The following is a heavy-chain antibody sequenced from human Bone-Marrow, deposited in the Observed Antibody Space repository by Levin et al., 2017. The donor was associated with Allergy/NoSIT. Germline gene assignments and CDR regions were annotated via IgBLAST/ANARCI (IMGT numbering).Heavy chain of an antibody. CDR3: ARGARWLRFSQVTE. J-gene: IGHJ4*02. CDR1: GFTFDDNA. Sequence: PGASVKVSCAASGFTFDDNAMTWVRQVPGKGLEWVSTVNWNGDRTDYADSVKGRFTISRDNAKNSLSLQMNSLRAEDTAFYYCARGARWLRFSQVTEGGQGTLVTVSS. V-gene: IGHV3-20*04. D-gene: IGHD5-12*01. CDR2: VNWNGDRT.